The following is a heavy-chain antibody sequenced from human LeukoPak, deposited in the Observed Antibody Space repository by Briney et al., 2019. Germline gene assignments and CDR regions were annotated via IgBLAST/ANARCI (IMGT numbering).Heavy chain of an antibody. Sequence: GGSLRLSCAASGXTFSSYEMNWVRQAPGKGLEWVSYISSSGSTIYYADSVKGRFTISRDNAKNSLYLQMNSLRAEDTAVYYCASLSIAAPPGGQGTLVTVSS. CDR2: ISSSGSTI. CDR3: ASLSIAAPP. CDR1: GXTFSSYE. D-gene: IGHD6-6*01. J-gene: IGHJ4*02. V-gene: IGHV3-48*03.